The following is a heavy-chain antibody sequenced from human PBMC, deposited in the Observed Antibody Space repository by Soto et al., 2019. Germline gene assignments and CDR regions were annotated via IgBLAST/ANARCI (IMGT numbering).Heavy chain of an antibody. J-gene: IGHJ5*02. CDR3: AAFDPGPMGFDP. Sequence: SVKVSCKASGLTFSSSAVQWVRQARGQRLEWIGKIVVGSGNTNYAQKFQERVTITRDMSTSTAYMELSSLRSEDTAFYYCAAFDPGPMGFDPWGQGTLVTV. CDR1: GLTFSSSA. CDR2: IVVGSGNT. V-gene: IGHV1-58*01. D-gene: IGHD3-9*01.